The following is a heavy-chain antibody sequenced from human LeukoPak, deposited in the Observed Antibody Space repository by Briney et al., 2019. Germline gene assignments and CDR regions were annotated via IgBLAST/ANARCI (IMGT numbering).Heavy chain of an antibody. CDR2: ISWNSGSI. Sequence: PGGSLRLSCAASGYTFDDYAMHWVRQAPGKGLEWVSAISWNSGSIVYADSVKGRFTISRDNGKNSLYLQMNSLRTEDTALYYCAKGHTYGLGESYLDFWGQGTLVSVSS. CDR3: AKGHTYGLGESYLDF. V-gene: IGHV3-9*01. J-gene: IGHJ4*02. D-gene: IGHD5-18*01. CDR1: GYTFDDYA.